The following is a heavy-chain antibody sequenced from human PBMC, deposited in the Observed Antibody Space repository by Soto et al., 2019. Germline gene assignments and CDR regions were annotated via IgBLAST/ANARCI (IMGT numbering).Heavy chain of an antibody. Sequence: GASVKVSCKVSGYTLTELSMHWVRQAPGKGLEWMGGFDPEGGETIYAQKFQGRVTMTEDTSTDTAYMELSSLRSEDTAVYYCATLYYDFWSGYKRFDYWGQGTLVTVSS. CDR1: GYTLTELS. D-gene: IGHD3-3*01. CDR2: FDPEGGET. V-gene: IGHV1-24*01. J-gene: IGHJ4*02. CDR3: ATLYYDFWSGYKRFDY.